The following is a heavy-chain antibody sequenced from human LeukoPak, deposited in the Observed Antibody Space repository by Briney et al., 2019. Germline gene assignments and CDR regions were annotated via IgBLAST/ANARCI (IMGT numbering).Heavy chain of an antibody. J-gene: IGHJ4*02. CDR2: ISYDGSDK. D-gene: IGHD3-10*01. CDR1: GFTFSNYA. V-gene: IGHV3-30*04. CDR3: AKDRDSMVRGSFDY. Sequence: TGRSLRLSCAASGFTFSNYAMHWVRQAPGKGLEWVAAISYDGSDKYYADSVKGRFTISRDNSKNTLYLQMNSLRAEDTAVYYCAKDRDSMVRGSFDYWGQGTLVTVSS.